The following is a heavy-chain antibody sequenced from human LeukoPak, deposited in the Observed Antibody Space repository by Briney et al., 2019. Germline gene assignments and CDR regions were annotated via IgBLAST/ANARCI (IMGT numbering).Heavy chain of an antibody. CDR2: ISYDGSNK. Sequence: GRSLRLSCAASGFTFSSYGMHWVRQAPGKGLEWVAVISYDGSNKYYADSVKGRFTISRDNSKNTLYLQMNSLRAEDTAVYYCAKDLLNWAFALSISVVYWGQGTLVTVSS. CDR1: GFTFSSYG. D-gene: IGHD7-27*01. CDR3: AKDLLNWAFALSISVVY. J-gene: IGHJ4*02. V-gene: IGHV3-30*18.